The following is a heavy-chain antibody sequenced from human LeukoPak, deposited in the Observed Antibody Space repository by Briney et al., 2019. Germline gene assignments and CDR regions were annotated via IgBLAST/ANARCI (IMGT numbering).Heavy chain of an antibody. D-gene: IGHD3-3*01. Sequence: GGSLRLSCAASGFDFSGNWMHWVRHAPGQGLVWVSRIKGDGISTNYADSVKGRFTISRDIAKNTLYLQMNSLRAEDTGVYYCAKDHYWSIDYWGRGTLVTVSS. CDR1: GFDFSGNW. CDR2: IKGDGIST. CDR3: AKDHYWSIDY. V-gene: IGHV3-74*01. J-gene: IGHJ4*02.